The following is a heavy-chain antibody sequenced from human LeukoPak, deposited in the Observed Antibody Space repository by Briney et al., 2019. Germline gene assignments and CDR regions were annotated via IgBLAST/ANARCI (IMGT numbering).Heavy chain of an antibody. CDR3: ARGRALFD. J-gene: IGHJ4*02. CDR2: IYYSGST. D-gene: IGHD2-21*01. V-gene: IGHV4-39*07. CDR1: GGSISSSNFY. Sequence: SETLSLTCTVSGGSISSSNFYWGWIRQPPGKGLEWIGSIYYSGSTYYNPSLKSRVTISVDTSKNQFSLKLSSATAADTAVYYCARGRALFDWGQGTLVTVSS.